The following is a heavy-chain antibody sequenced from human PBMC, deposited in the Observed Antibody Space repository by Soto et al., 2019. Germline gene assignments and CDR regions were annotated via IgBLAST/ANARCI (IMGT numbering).Heavy chain of an antibody. CDR1: GFTFSSYS. Sequence: GGSLRLSCAASGFTFSSYSMNWVRQAPGKGLEWVSYISSSSSTIYYADSVKGRFTISRDNAKNLLYLQMNSLRDEDTAVYYCARAPYYGSGSYYNGYPYWGQGTLVTVSS. D-gene: IGHD3-10*01. CDR2: ISSSSSTI. J-gene: IGHJ4*02. CDR3: ARAPYYGSGSYYNGYPY. V-gene: IGHV3-48*02.